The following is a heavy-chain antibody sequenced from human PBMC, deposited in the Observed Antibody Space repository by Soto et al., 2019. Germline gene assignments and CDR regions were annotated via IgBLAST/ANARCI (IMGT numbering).Heavy chain of an antibody. CDR3: ARAREVRGVNFDY. V-gene: IGHV4-31*03. D-gene: IGHD3-10*01. CDR2: IYYSGST. CDR1: GGSISSGGYY. J-gene: IGHJ4*02. Sequence: QVQLQESGPGLVKPSQTLSLTCTVSGGSISSGGYYWSWIRQHPGKGLEWIGYIYYSGSTYYNPSLKSRVXXSXDXSKNQFSLKLSSVTAADTAVYYCARAREVRGVNFDYWGQGTLVTVSS.